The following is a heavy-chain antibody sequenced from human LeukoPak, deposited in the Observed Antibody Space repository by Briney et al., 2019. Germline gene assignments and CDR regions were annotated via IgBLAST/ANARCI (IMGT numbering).Heavy chain of an antibody. J-gene: IGHJ6*02. CDR3: ARAGVYCSSTSCYDGGYYYYGMDV. CDR2: IYYSGST. V-gene: IGHV4-59*12. D-gene: IGHD2-2*01. Sequence: KPSETLSLTCTVSGGSISSYYWSWIRQPPGKRLEWIGYIYYSGSTYYPPSLRSRVTISVDTSKNQFSLKLSSVTAADTAVYYCARAGVYCSSTSCYDGGYYYYGMDVWGQGTTVTVSS. CDR1: GGSISSYY.